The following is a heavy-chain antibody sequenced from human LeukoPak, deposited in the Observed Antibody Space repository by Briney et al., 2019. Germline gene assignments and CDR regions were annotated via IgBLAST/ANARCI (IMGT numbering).Heavy chain of an antibody. CDR1: GFTFSSYS. CDR3: ARDRGSSGCLP. CDR2: ISSSSSYI. J-gene: IGHJ3*01. V-gene: IGHV3-21*01. Sequence: GGSLRLSCAASGFTFSSYSMNWVRQAPGKGPEWVSSISSSSSYIYYADSVKGRFTISRDNAKNSLYLQMNSLRAEDTAVYYCARDRGSSGCLPWGQGTMVTVSS. D-gene: IGHD6-19*01.